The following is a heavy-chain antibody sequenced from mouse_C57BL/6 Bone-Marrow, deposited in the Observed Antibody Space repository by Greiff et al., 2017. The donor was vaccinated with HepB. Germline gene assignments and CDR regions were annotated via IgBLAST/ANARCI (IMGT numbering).Heavy chain of an antibody. D-gene: IGHD1-1*01. CDR2: INPSNGGT. CDR1: GYTFTSYW. CDR3: ARWSTTVVASFDY. J-gene: IGHJ2*01. Sequence: QVQLQQPGTELVKPGASVKLSCKASGYTFTSYWLHWVKQRPGQGLEWIGNINPSNGGTNYNEKFKSKATLTVDKSSSTAYMQLSSLTSEDSAVYYCARWSTTVVASFDYWGQGTTLTVSS. V-gene: IGHV1-53*01.